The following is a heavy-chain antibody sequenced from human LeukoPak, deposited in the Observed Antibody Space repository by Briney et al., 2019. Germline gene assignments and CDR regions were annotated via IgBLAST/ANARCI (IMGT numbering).Heavy chain of an antibody. Sequence: GGSLRLSCAASGFTFSSYTMYWVRQTPGKGLEWVAFIPYDGSTKSCADSVKGRFTISRDNSKNTLFLQMNSLRAEDTALYYCARDSVYAFHIWGHGTLVTVSS. CDR1: GFTFSSYT. J-gene: IGHJ4*03. CDR2: IPYDGSTK. CDR3: ARDSVYAFHI. V-gene: IGHV3-30*02. D-gene: IGHD3-16*01.